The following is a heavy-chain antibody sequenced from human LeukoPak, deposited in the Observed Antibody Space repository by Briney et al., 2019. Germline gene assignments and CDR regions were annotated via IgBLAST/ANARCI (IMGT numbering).Heavy chain of an antibody. Sequence: PSQTLSLTCTVSGGSISSGGYYWSWIRQYPGKGLERIGYIYYSGNTYYNPSLKSRITISVDTSKNQFSLKLNSVTAADTAVYYCARANYYDSSGYDFDYWGQGTLVTVSS. CDR1: GGSISSGGYY. J-gene: IGHJ4*02. V-gene: IGHV4-31*03. CDR2: IYYSGNT. D-gene: IGHD3-22*01. CDR3: ARANYYDSSGYDFDY.